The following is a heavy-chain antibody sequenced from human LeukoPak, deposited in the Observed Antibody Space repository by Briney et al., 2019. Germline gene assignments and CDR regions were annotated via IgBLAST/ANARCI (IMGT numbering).Heavy chain of an antibody. CDR2: FDPEDGET. D-gene: IGHD1-7*01. Sequence: ASVKVSCKVSGYTLTELSMHWVRQVPGKGLEWMGGFDPEDGETIYAQKFQGRVTMTEDTSTDTAYMELSSLRSEDTAVYYCASLHIRNYYFDYWGQGALVTVSS. V-gene: IGHV1-24*01. CDR3: ASLHIRNYYFDY. CDR1: GYTLTELS. J-gene: IGHJ4*02.